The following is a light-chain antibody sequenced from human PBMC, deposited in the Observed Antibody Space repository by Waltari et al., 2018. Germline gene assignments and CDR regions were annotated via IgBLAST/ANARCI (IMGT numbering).Light chain of an antibody. CDR1: ISDVGNYKR. CDR2: AVS. V-gene: IGLV2-23*02. Sequence: QSALSQPASVSGSPGQPLTISCTGTISDVGNYKRVSWYQQHPGKAPKLMIYAVSKRPSGVSDRFSGSKSGDMASLTISGLQPEDEAEYFCSSYAGSSIGVFGGGTKVTVL. CDR3: SSYAGSSIGV. J-gene: IGLJ2*01.